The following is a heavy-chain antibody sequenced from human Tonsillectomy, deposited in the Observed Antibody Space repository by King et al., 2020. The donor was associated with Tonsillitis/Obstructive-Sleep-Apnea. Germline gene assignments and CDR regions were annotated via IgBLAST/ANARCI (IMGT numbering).Heavy chain of an antibody. D-gene: IGHD2-8*02. J-gene: IGHJ5*02. Sequence: VQLVESGGGVVQPGRSLRLSCAASGFTFSSYGMHWVRQASGKGLEWVAVIWYDGSNKYYADSVTGRFTISRDNSKNTLYLQMNSLRAEETAVYYCARDYCTGGVCNWVDPWGQGTLVTVSS. CDR3: ARDYCTGGVCNWVDP. CDR1: GFTFSSYG. V-gene: IGHV3-33*01. CDR2: IWYDGSNK.